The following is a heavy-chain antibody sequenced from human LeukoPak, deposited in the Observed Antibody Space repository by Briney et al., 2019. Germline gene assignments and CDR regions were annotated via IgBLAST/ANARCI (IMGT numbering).Heavy chain of an antibody. CDR3: ARKTYGSGSYWFDP. J-gene: IGHJ5*02. CDR2: IYPDDSDT. D-gene: IGHD3-10*01. Sequence: GESLKISCKGSGYSFTSYWIGWVRQMPGKGLEWMGIIYPDDSDTRYSPSFQGQVTISADESISTAYLQWSSLKASDTAIYYCARKTYGSGSYWFDPWGQGTLVTVSS. CDR1: GYSFTSYW. V-gene: IGHV5-51*01.